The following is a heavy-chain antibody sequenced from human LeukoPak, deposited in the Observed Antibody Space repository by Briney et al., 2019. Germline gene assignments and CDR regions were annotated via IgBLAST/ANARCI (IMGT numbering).Heavy chain of an antibody. V-gene: IGHV3-30*01. CDR3: AREVGRDYDFWSGLLSDY. CDR1: GFTFSSYA. D-gene: IGHD3-3*01. CDR2: ISYDGSNK. Sequence: GRSLRLSCAASGFTFSSYAMHWVRQAPGKGLEWVAVISYDGSNKYYADSVKGRFTISRDNSKNTLYLQMNSLRAEDTAVYYCAREVGRDYDFWSGLLSDYWDQGTLVTVSS. J-gene: IGHJ4*02.